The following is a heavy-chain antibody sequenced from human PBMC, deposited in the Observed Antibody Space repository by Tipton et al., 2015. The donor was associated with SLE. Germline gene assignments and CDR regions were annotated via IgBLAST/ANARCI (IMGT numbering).Heavy chain of an antibody. CDR1: GGSISDNW. CDR3: ARGEWDLRMNWFDP. CDR2: IYYSGST. D-gene: IGHD1-26*01. Sequence: TLSLTCAVSGGSISDNWWSWVRQPPGKGLEWIGYIYYSGSTNYNPSLKSRVTISVDTSKNQFSLKLTSVTAADTAVYYCARGEWDLRMNWFDPWGQGTLITVSS. V-gene: IGHV4-59*01. J-gene: IGHJ5*02.